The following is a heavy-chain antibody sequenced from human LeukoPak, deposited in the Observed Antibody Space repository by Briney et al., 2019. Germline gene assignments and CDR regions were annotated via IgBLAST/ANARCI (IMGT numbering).Heavy chain of an antibody. Sequence: PGGSLRLSCAASGFTFSSYSMNWVRQAPGKGLEWVSSITSSSSYIYYADSMKGRFTISRDNAKNSLYLQMSGLRAEDTAVYYCARENTYADAFDIWGQGTMVTVSS. V-gene: IGHV3-21*01. D-gene: IGHD2-2*02. CDR2: ITSSSSYI. CDR1: GFTFSSYS. CDR3: ARENTYADAFDI. J-gene: IGHJ3*02.